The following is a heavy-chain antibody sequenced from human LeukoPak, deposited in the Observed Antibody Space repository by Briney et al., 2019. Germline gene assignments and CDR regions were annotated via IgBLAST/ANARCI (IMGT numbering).Heavy chain of an antibody. V-gene: IGHV3-20*04. D-gene: IGHD1-26*01. CDR2: INWNGGSI. CDR1: GFTFDKYG. J-gene: IGHJ4*01. CDR3: ARGGVRATLYYFDY. Sequence: GGSLRLSCAASGFTFDKYGMSWVRQAPGKGLEWVSAINWNGGSIGYADSVKGRFTVSRDNAKNSLYLQMNSLRAEDTALYYCARGGVRATLYYFDYWGHGSLVTVSS.